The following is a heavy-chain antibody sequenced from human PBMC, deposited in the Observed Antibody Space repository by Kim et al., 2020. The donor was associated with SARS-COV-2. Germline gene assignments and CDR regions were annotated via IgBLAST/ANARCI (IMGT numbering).Heavy chain of an antibody. J-gene: IGHJ6*02. Sequence: GGSLRLSCAASGFTFSSYAMHWVRQAPGKGLEWVAVISYDGSNKYYADSVKGRFTISRDNSKNTLYLQMNSLRAEDTAVYYCARDFGPTGDKWGLLWFGELYASGGIDVWGQGTTVTVSS. CDR1: GFTFSSYA. CDR2: ISYDGSNK. V-gene: IGHV3-30-3*01. CDR3: ARDFGPTGDKWGLLWFGELYASGGIDV. D-gene: IGHD3-10*01.